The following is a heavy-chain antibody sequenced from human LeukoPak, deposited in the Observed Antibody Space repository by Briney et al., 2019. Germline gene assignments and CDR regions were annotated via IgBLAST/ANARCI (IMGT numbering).Heavy chain of an antibody. J-gene: IGHJ4*02. V-gene: IGHV4-30-4*08. CDR3: ARTLLVVPAATSYYFDY. Sequence: SETLSLTCTVSGGSISSGDYYWTWIRQPPGKGLEWIGYIYYSGSTYYNPSLKSRVTISVDTSKIYFSLRLSSVTAADTAVYYCARTLLVVPAATSYYFDYWGQGTLVTVSS. CDR1: GGSISSGDYY. CDR2: IYYSGST. D-gene: IGHD2-2*01.